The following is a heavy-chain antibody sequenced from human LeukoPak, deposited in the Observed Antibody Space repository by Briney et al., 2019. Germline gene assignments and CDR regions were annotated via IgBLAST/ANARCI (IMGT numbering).Heavy chain of an antibody. CDR3: ARGAVAYYYFDN. D-gene: IGHD6-19*01. V-gene: IGHV4-59*01. CDR1: GGSISSYY. Sequence: PSGTLSLTCTVSGGSISSYYWSWIRQPPGKGLEWIGYMYYSGSTNYNPSLKSRVTISVDTSKNQFSLKLSSVTAADTAVYYCARGAVAYYYFDNWGQGTLVTVSS. J-gene: IGHJ4*02. CDR2: MYYSGST.